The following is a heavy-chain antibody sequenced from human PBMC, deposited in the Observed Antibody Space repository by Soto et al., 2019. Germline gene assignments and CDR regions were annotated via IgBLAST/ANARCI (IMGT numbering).Heavy chain of an antibody. CDR2: ISYDGSNK. CDR3: GRNAIFVRGVPDEY. J-gene: IGHJ4*02. Sequence: GGSLRLSCAASVFTFSSYGMHWVRQAPGKGLEWVAVISYDGSNKYYADSVKGRFTISRDNSKNTVYLQMDNLRVEDTAVYYCGRNAIFVRGVPDEYWGQGTPVTVSS. V-gene: IGHV3-30*03. D-gene: IGHD3-10*02. CDR1: VFTFSSYG.